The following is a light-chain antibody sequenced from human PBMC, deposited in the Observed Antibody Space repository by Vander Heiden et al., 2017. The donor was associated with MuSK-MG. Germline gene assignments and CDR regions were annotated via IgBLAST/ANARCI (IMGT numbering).Light chain of an antibody. CDR2: AAS. CDR1: QSISSY. CDR3: QQSYSTPYT. Sequence: DIQMTQSPSYLSASVGDRVTITCRASQSISSYLNWNQQKPGKAPKLLIYAASSLQSGVPSMFSGSGSGTDFTLTISSLQPEDFATYYCQQSYSTPYTFGQGTKLEIK. V-gene: IGKV1-39*01. J-gene: IGKJ2*01.